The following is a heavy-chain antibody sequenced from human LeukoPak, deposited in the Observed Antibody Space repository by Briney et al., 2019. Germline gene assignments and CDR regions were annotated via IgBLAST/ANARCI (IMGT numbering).Heavy chain of an antibody. J-gene: IGHJ3*02. D-gene: IGHD1-26*01. CDR1: GFTFSSYG. V-gene: IGHV3-30*02. CDR2: IRHDGSNR. Sequence: PGGSLRLSCAAYGFTFSSYGMHWIRQAPGKGLEWVAFIRHDGSNRYYADSVKGRFTISRDNSKNTLYLQMNSLRAEDTAVYYCAKDLEYSGTYPDALDIWGQGTMVTVSS. CDR3: AKDLEYSGTYPDALDI.